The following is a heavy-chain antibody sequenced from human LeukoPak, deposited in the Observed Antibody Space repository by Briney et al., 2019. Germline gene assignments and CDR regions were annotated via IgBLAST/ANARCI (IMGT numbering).Heavy chain of an antibody. D-gene: IGHD6-19*01. CDR3: ARDSTTSGWYEVGY. CDR2: IDDDGTT. CDR1: GFSVSTSY. Sequence: GGSLRLSCAASGFSVSTSYMTWVRQAPGMARESVSVIDDDGTTYYADSVTGRFTISRDNSKNIVFLQMNSLSAEDTAVYYCARDSTTSGWYEVGYWGQGTLVTVSS. V-gene: IGHV3-53*01. J-gene: IGHJ4*02.